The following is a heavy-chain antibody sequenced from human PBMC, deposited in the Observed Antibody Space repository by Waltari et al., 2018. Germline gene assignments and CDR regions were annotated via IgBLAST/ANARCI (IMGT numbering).Heavy chain of an antibody. CDR3: ARDRGSYQGSDY. V-gene: IGHV1-46*01. D-gene: IGHD1-26*01. CDR1: GSTFTSYY. CDR2: INPSGGST. Sequence: QVPLVQSGAEVKKPGASVKVSCKASGSTFTSYYMQCVRQAPGQGLEWMGIINPSGGSTSYAQKFQGRVTMTRDTSTSTVYMELSSLRSEDTAVYYCARDRGSYQGSDYWGQGTLVTVSS. J-gene: IGHJ4*02.